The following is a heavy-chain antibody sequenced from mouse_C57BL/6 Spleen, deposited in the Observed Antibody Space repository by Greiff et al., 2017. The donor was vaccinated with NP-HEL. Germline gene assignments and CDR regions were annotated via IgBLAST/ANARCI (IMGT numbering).Heavy chain of an antibody. CDR1: GYAFSSSW. Sequence: QVQLQQSGPELVKPGASVKISCKASGYAFSSSWMNWVKQRPGKGLEWIGRIYPGDGDTNYNGKFKGKATLTADKSSSAAYMQLSSLTSEDSAVYFCARRGLTGTPFDYWGQGTTLTVSS. J-gene: IGHJ2*01. D-gene: IGHD4-1*01. V-gene: IGHV1-82*01. CDR3: ARRGLTGTPFDY. CDR2: IYPGDGDT.